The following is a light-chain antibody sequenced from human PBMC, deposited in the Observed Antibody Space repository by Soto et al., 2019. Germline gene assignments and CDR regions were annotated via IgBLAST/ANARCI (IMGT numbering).Light chain of an antibody. Sequence: ENVLTQSPGTLSLSPGERATLSCRASQSVSSYLAWYQQKPGQAPRLLIYDASNRATGIPARFSGSGSGTDFTLTISSLEPEDFAVYYCQQRSNWPLLTFGGGTKVDIK. CDR2: DAS. J-gene: IGKJ4*01. CDR3: QQRSNWPLLT. CDR1: QSVSSY. V-gene: IGKV3-11*01.